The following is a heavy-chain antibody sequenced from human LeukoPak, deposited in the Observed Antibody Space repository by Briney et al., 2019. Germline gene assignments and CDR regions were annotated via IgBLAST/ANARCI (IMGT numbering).Heavy chain of an antibody. V-gene: IGHV3-48*03. CDR1: GFTLSSYE. J-gene: IGHJ4*02. CDR2: ISGGGSTI. Sequence: GGSLRLSCAASGFTLSSYEMNWVRQAPGKGHEWVSYISGGGSTIYYADSVKGRFTISRDNAKNSLYLQMNSLRAEDTAVYYCATSGAVATTDYWGQGTLVTVSS. CDR3: ATSGAVATTDY. D-gene: IGHD6-19*01.